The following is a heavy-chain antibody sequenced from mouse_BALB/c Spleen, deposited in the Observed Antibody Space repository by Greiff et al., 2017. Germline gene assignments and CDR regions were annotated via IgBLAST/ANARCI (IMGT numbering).Heavy chain of an antibody. CDR1: GFTFSSYA. J-gene: IGHJ2*01. D-gene: IGHD2-2*01. Sequence: EVQVVESGGGLVKPGGSLKLSCAASGFTFSSYAMSWVRQTPEKRLEWVASISSGGSTYYPDSVKGRFTISRDNARNILYLQMSSLRSEDTAMYYCARDYGSFYFDYWGQGTTLTVSS. CDR3: ARDYGSFYFDY. CDR2: ISSGGST. V-gene: IGHV5-6-5*01.